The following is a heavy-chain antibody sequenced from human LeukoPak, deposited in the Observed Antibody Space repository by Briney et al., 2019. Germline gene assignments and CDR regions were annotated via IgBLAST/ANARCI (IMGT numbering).Heavy chain of an antibody. CDR2: VKSKSSGGTS. CDR3: AASTVSGGFDI. Sequence: PGGSLRLSXAASGLTVGNAWMSWVRQAPGKGLEWVGRVKSKSSGGTSDYAAVVKGRSTISRDDSENTLYLQMNSLKTEDTGVYYCAASTVSGGFDIWGQGTMVTVSS. CDR1: GLTVGNAW. J-gene: IGHJ3*02. V-gene: IGHV3-15*05. D-gene: IGHD1-14*01.